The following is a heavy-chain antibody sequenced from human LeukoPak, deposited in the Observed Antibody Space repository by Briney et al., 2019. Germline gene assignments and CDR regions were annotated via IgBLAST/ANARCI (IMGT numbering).Heavy chain of an antibody. CDR2: IYPGDSDT. Sequence: GESLKISCKGSGYSFTSYRIGWVRQMPGKGLERMGIIYPGDSDTRYSPSFQGQVTISADKSISTAYLQWSSLKASDTAMYYCASRLAGGSYPRQNAFDIWGQGTMVTVSS. J-gene: IGHJ3*02. CDR3: ASRLAGGSYPRQNAFDI. CDR1: GYSFTSYR. D-gene: IGHD1-26*01. V-gene: IGHV5-51*01.